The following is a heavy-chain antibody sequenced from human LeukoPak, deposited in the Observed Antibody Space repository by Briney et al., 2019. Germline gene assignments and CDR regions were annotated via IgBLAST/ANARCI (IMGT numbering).Heavy chain of an antibody. CDR1: GFTFSSYA. J-gene: IGHJ4*02. D-gene: IGHD3-10*01. CDR2: ISYDGSNK. Sequence: QPGRSLRLSCAASGFTFSSYAMHWVRQAPGKGLEWVAVISYDGSNKYYADSVKGRFTISRDNSKNTLYLQMNSLRAEDTAVYYCAYGSGSYWGQGTLVTVSS. CDR3: AYGSGSY. V-gene: IGHV3-30-3*01.